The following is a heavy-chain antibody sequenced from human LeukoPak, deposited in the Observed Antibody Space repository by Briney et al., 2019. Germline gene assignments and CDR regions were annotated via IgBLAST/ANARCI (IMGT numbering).Heavy chain of an antibody. CDR2: INHSGST. Sequence: SETLSLTCAVYGGSFSGYYWSWIRQPPGKGLEWIWEINHSGSTNYNPSLKSRVTISVDTSKNQFSLKLSSVTAADTAVYYCARGGSGSSWYRNYWYFDLWGRGTLVTVSS. CDR3: ARGGSGSSWYRNYWYFDL. J-gene: IGHJ2*01. CDR1: GGSFSGYY. D-gene: IGHD6-13*01. V-gene: IGHV4-34*01.